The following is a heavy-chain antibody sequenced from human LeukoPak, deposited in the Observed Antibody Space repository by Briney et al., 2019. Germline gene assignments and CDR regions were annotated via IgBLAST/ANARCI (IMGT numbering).Heavy chain of an antibody. CDR2: INHSGST. V-gene: IGHV4-34*01. CDR3: ARGWRYYDYVWGSYRFDY. D-gene: IGHD3-16*02. J-gene: IGHJ4*02. CDR1: GGSFSGYY. Sequence: PSETPSLTCAVYGGSFSGYYWSWIRQPPGKGLEWIGEINHSGSTNYNPSLKSRVTISVDTSKNQFSLKLSSVTAADTAVYYCARGWRYYDYVWGSYRFDYWGQGTLVTVSS.